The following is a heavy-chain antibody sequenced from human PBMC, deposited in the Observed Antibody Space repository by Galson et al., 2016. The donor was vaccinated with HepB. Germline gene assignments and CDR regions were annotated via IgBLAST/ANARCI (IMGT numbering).Heavy chain of an antibody. D-gene: IGHD1-26*01. CDR2: IYYRGPT. J-gene: IGHJ5*02. CDR1: GGSISGSGYY. CDR3: ARESLTSGTYVNWFDH. Sequence: TLSLTCTVSGGSISGSGYYWSWIRQHPGRGLEWIGYIYYRGPTYYNPSLKSRVTISVDTSKNQFSLKLSSVTAADTAVYYCARESLTSGTYVNWFDHWGQGTLVTVSS. V-gene: IGHV4-31*03.